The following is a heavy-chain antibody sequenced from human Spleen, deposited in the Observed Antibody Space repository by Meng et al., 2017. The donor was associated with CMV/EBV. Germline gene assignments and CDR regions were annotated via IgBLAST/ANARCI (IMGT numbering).Heavy chain of an antibody. J-gene: IGHJ4*02. Sequence: SGSFYWSWIRQPPGKGLEWIGYIYYSGSTNYNPSLKSRVTISVDTSKNQFSLKLSSVTAADTAVYYCARVLTNYDFWSGSPGGPFDYWGQGTLVTSPQ. D-gene: IGHD3-3*01. CDR1: SGSFY. V-gene: IGHV4-61*01. CDR2: IYYSGST. CDR3: ARVLTNYDFWSGSPGGPFDY.